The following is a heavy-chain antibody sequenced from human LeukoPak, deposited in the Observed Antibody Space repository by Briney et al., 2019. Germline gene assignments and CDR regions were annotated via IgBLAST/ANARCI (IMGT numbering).Heavy chain of an antibody. CDR3: ARATVISFDY. CDR2: IYYSGST. Sequence: SETLSLTCTVSGGSISSYYWSWIRQPPGEGLEWIGYIYYSGSTNYNPSLKSRVTISVDTSKNQFSLKLSSVTAADTAVYYCARATVISFDYWGQGTLVTVPS. D-gene: IGHD4-17*01. CDR1: GGSISSYY. V-gene: IGHV4-59*01. J-gene: IGHJ4*02.